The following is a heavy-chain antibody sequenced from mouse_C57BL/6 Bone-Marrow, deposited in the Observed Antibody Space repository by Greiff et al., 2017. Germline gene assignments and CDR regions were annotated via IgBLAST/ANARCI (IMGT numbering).Heavy chain of an antibody. CDR2: IDPSDSYT. V-gene: IGHV1-69*01. CDR1: GYTFTSYW. Sequence: QVQLQQPGAELVMPGASVKLSCKASGYTFTSYWMHWVKQRPGQGLEWIGEIDPSDSYTNYNQKFKGKSTLTVDKSSSTAYMQLSSLTSEDSAVYYCARWYYGRKDYWGQGTTLTVSS. J-gene: IGHJ2*01. D-gene: IGHD1-1*01. CDR3: ARWYYGRKDY.